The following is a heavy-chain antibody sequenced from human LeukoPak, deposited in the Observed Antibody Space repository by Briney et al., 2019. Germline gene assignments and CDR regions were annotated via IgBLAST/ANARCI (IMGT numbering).Heavy chain of an antibody. V-gene: IGHV3-7*01. CDR1: EFTFSTFW. Sequence: GGSLRLSCAASEFTFSTFWMSWVRQAPGKGLEWVANINQHGNDKYYVDSVKGRFTISGDNARNSLYLQMTSLRVEDTAMYYCTSDMGYSGSYYQYWGQGALVTVSS. CDR3: TSDMGYSGSYYQY. CDR2: INQHGNDK. D-gene: IGHD1-26*01. J-gene: IGHJ4*02.